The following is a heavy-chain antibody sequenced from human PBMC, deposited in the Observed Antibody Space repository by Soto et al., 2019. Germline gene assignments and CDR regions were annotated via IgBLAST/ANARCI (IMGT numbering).Heavy chain of an antibody. Sequence: TSETLSLTCTVSGGSMRNYFWTWIRQPPGKGLEWIGYIHYSGTTSFFPSYNPSLRSRVTISEDTSKNQFSLKLLSVTTADTAVYFCAAGEASSRNLAPYYLEFWGQGTLLTVSS. D-gene: IGHD6-13*01. CDR3: AAGEASSRNLAPYYLEF. V-gene: IGHV4-59*01. CDR2: IHYSGTT. CDR1: GGSMRNYF. J-gene: IGHJ4*02.